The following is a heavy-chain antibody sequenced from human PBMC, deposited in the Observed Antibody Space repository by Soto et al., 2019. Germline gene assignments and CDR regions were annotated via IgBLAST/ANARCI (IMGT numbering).Heavy chain of an antibody. V-gene: IGHV3-7*01. D-gene: IGHD6-13*01. CDR3: ARDPAAAANYYYYYMDA. CDR1: GFTFSSYW. J-gene: IGHJ6*03. CDR2: IKQDGSEK. Sequence: EVQLVESGGGLVQPGGSLRLSCAASGFTFSSYWMSWVRQAPGKGLEWVANIKQDGSEKYYVDSVKGRFTISRDNAKNSLYLQMNSLRAEDTAVYYCARDPAAAANYYYYYMDAWGKGTTVTVSS.